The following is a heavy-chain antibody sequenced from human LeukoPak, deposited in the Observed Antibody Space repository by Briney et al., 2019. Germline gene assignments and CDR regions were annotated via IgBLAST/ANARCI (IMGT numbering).Heavy chain of an antibody. J-gene: IGHJ3*02. CDR1: GFTFSSYG. Sequence: GRSLRLSCAASGFTFSSYGMHWVRQAPGKGLEWVAFIRYDGSNKYYADSVKGRFTISRDNSKNTLYLQMNSLRAEDTAVYYCAKDYYYGSGSYNNAFDIWGQGTMVTVSS. CDR2: IRYDGSNK. CDR3: AKDYYYGSGSYNNAFDI. V-gene: IGHV3-30*02. D-gene: IGHD3-10*01.